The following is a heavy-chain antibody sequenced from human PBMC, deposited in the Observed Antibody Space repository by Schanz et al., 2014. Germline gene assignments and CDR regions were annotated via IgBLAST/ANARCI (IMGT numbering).Heavy chain of an antibody. CDR2: MSYDGSIK. V-gene: IGHV3-33*01. CDR1: GFTFSSYG. J-gene: IGHJ4*02. D-gene: IGHD5-12*01. CDR3: ASPSGYSDYGTYFDF. Sequence: QVQLVESGGGVVQPGRSLRLSCAASGFTFSSYGMHWVRQAPGKGLEWVAAMSYDGSIKYYGDSVKGRFTISRDNSRNALYLQLNSLRTENTAVYYVASPSGYSDYGTYFDFWGQGTLVTVSS.